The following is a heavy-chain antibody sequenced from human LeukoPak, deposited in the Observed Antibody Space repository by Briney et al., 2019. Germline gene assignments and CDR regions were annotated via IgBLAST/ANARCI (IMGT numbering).Heavy chain of an antibody. CDR2: ISYDGSNK. CDR3: ARLVVSYYGMDV. J-gene: IGHJ6*02. V-gene: IGHV3-30-3*01. Sequence: PGRSLRLSCAASGFTFSSYAMHWVRQAPGKGLEWVAVISYDGSNKYYADPVKGRFTISRDNSKNTLYLQMNSLRAEDTAVYYCARLVVSYYGMDVWGQGTTVTVSS. D-gene: IGHD6-6*01. CDR1: GFTFSSYA.